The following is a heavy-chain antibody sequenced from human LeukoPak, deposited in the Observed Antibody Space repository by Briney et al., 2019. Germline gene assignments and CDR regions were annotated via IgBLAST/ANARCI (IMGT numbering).Heavy chain of an antibody. CDR2: ISSSSSYI. CDR3: ARDSTVFDR. Sequence: GGSLRLSCAASGFTFSSYSMNWVRQAPGKGLEWVSSISSSSSYIYYADSVKDQFTISRDNAKNSLYLQRSSLRAEETAVYYGARDSTVFDRWGQGTLVTVSS. CDR1: GFTFSSYS. V-gene: IGHV3-21*01. J-gene: IGHJ4*02.